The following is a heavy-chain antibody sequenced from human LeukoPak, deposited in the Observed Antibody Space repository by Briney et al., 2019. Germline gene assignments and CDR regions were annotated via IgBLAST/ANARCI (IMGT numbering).Heavy chain of an antibody. J-gene: IGHJ6*02. CDR3: ARDRYYYYYGMDV. CDR1: GFTFGAYT. CDR2: IFSRSESI. V-gene: IGHV3-21*01. Sequence: GGSLRLSCAASGFTFGAYTINWVRQAPGKGLEWVSCIFSRSESILYADSVKGRFTISRDNAKNSLYLQMNSLRDEDTAVYYCARDRYYYYYGMDVWGQGTTVTVSS.